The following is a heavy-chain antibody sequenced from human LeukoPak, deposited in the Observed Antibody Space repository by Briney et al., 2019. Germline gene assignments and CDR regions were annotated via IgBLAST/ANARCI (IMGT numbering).Heavy chain of an antibody. J-gene: IGHJ6*04. CDR2: INHSGST. V-gene: IGHV4-34*01. D-gene: IGHD2-2*01. CDR3: ARGDRGLVVPAANNYYYYGMDV. Sequence: PSETLSLTCAVYGGSFSGYYWSWIRQPPGKGLHWIGEINHSGSTNYNPSLKSRVTISVDTSKNQSSMKLSSVTAADTAVYYCARGDRGLVVPAANNYYYYGMDVWGKGTTVTVSS. CDR1: GGSFSGYY.